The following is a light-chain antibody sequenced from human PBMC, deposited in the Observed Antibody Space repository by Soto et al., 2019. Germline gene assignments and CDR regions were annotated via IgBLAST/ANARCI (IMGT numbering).Light chain of an antibody. Sequence: QSALTQPASVSGSPGQSITISFTGTSSYVGGYNYVSWYQQHPGKAPKLMIYDVSNRPSGVSNRFSGSKSGNTASLTISGLQAEDEADYYCSSYTSSSLYVFGTGTKVTVL. CDR2: DVS. CDR3: SSYTSSSLYV. V-gene: IGLV2-14*01. CDR1: SSYVGGYNY. J-gene: IGLJ1*01.